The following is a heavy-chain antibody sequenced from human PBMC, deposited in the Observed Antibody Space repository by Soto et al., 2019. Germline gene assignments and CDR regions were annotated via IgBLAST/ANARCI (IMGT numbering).Heavy chain of an antibody. D-gene: IGHD3-3*01. CDR2: ISGSGGST. J-gene: IGHJ4*02. Sequence: GGSLRLSCAASGFTFSSYAMSWVRQAPGKGLEWVSAISGSGGSTYYADSVKGRFTISRDNSKNTLYLQMNSLRAEDTAVYYCAKRYYDFWSGPSGYYFDYWGQGTLVTVSS. V-gene: IGHV3-23*01. CDR1: GFTFSSYA. CDR3: AKRYYDFWSGPSGYYFDY.